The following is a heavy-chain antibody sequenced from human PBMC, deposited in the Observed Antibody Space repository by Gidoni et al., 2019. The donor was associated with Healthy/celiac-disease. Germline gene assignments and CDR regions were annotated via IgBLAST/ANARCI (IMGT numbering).Heavy chain of an antibody. Sequence: EVQLLESGGGLVQPGGSLRLSCAASGFTFSSYAMRWVRPAPGKGRAWVSAISVSGCSTYYADSVKGRFTISRDNSKNTLYLQMNSLRAEDTAVYYCAKTRGYHPHDYFDYWGQGTLVTVSS. D-gene: IGHD2-2*01. V-gene: IGHV3-23*01. CDR2: ISVSGCST. CDR3: AKTRGYHPHDYFDY. CDR1: GFTFSSYA. J-gene: IGHJ4*02.